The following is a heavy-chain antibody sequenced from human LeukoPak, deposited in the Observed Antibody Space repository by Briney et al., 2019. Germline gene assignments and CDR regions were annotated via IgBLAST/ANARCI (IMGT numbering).Heavy chain of an antibody. CDR3: ARHMTTANNWFDP. J-gene: IGHJ5*02. V-gene: IGHV1-2*02. CDR2: INPNSGGT. Sequence: GASVKVSCKASGYTFTTYDINWVRQAPGQGLEWMGWINPNSGGTNYEQKFQGRVIMTRDTSISTAYMELSRLRFDDTAVYYCARHMTTANNWFDPWGQGTLVTVSS. CDR1: GYTFTTYD. D-gene: IGHD4-17*01.